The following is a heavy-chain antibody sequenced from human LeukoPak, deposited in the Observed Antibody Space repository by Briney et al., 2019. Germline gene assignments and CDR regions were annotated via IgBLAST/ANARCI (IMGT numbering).Heavy chain of an antibody. J-gene: IGHJ5*02. Sequence: SETLSLTCTVSGGSLSSSSYYWGWIRQPPGKGLEWIGSIYYSGSTYYNPSLKSRVTISVDTSKNQFSLKRSSVTAADTAVYYCAADFWSGSNWFDPWGQGTLVTVSS. V-gene: IGHV4-39*01. CDR3: AADFWSGSNWFDP. D-gene: IGHD3-3*01. CDR1: GGSLSSSSYY. CDR2: IYYSGST.